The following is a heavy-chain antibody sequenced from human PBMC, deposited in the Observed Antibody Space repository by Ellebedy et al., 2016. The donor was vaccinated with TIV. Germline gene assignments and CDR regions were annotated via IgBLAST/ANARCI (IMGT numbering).Heavy chain of an antibody. CDR3: AKIAVSGLWYFDL. V-gene: IGHV3-74*01. D-gene: IGHD6-19*01. J-gene: IGHJ2*01. CDR2: INSDGSNS. Sequence: GESLKISCAASGFTFSSYWMHWVRQTPGKGLVWVSRINSDGSNSIYADSVKGRFTISRDNAKNTLYLQMNSLRAEDTAIYYCAKIAVSGLWYFDLWGRGTLVTVSS. CDR1: GFTFSSYW.